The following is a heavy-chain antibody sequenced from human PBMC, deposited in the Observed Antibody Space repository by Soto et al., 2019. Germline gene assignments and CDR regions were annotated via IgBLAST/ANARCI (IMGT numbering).Heavy chain of an antibody. CDR1: GFTVINNY. V-gene: IGHV3-53*01. Sequence: GGSLRLSCAVSGFTVINNYMSWVRQAPGKGLEGVSVIYSGGYTAYGDSVKGRFTISRDNSKNTLYLQMNSLRADDTAVYYCARNQYCSGGSCYDWFDPWGQGTLVTAPQ. D-gene: IGHD2-15*01. CDR3: ARNQYCSGGSCYDWFDP. J-gene: IGHJ5*02. CDR2: IYSGGYT.